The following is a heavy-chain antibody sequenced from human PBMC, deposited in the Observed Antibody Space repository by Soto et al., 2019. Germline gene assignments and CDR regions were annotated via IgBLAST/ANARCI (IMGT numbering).Heavy chain of an antibody. Sequence: VQLVESGGAFVQPGGSLRLSCAASGFTFAHYGMSWVRQAPGKGLEWIAYITKTGSTTYYADSVKGRFTISRDNVQDSLSLQRHSLRADDTALYYCAADLYGEGTFDSWGQGTLVTISS. CDR1: GFTFAHYG. CDR2: ITKTGSTT. J-gene: IGHJ4*02. V-gene: IGHV3-48*03. D-gene: IGHD4-17*01. CDR3: AADLYGEGTFDS.